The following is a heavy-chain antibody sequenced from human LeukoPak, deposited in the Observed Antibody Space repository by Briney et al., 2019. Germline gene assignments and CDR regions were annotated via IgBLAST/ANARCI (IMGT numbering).Heavy chain of an antibody. CDR2: ISGSGGST. J-gene: IGHJ4*02. V-gene: IGHV3-23*01. CDR1: GFTLSSYA. CDR3: AKDHPDSRSYYYDSSGDFDY. Sequence: GGSLRLSCVASGFTLSSYAMSWVRQAPGKGLEWVSAISGSGGSTYYADSVKGRFTISRDNSKNMLYLQMNSLRAEDTAVYYCAKDHPDSRSYYYDSSGDFDYWGQGTLVTVSS. D-gene: IGHD3-22*01.